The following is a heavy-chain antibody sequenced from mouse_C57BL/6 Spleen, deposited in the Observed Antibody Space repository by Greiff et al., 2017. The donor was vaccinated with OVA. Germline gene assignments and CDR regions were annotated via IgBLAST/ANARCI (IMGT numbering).Heavy chain of an antibody. CDR2: ISYDGSN. CDR3: ASPLLP. D-gene: IGHD2-1*01. J-gene: IGHJ3*01. CDR1: GYSITSGYY. V-gene: IGHV3-6*01. Sequence: EVQLVESGPGLVKPSQSLSLTCSVTGYSITSGYYWNWIRQFPGNKLEWMGYISYDGSNNYNPSLKNRISITRDTSKNQFFLKLNSVTTEDTATYYCASPLLPWGQGTLVTVSA.